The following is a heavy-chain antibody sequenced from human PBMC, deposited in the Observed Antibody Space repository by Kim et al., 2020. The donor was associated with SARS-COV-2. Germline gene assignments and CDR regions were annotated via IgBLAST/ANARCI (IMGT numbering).Heavy chain of an antibody. CDR2: FDPEDGET. CDR3: ATAKNSFYSGSSGWFDP. Sequence: ASVKVSCKVSGYTLTELSMHWVRQAPGKGLEWMGGFDPEDGETIYAQKFQGRVTMTEDTSTDTAYMELSSLRSEDTAVYYCATAKNSFYSGSSGWFDPWGQGTLVTVSS. CDR1: GYTLTELS. J-gene: IGHJ5*02. V-gene: IGHV1-24*01. D-gene: IGHD1-26*01.